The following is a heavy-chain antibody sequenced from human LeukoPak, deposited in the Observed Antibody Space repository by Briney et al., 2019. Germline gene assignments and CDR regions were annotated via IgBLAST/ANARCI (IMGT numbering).Heavy chain of an antibody. Sequence: KPSETLSLTCAVYGGSFSGYYWSWIRQPPGRGLEWIGEINHSGSTNYNPSLKSRVTISVDTSKNQFSLKLSSVTAADTAVYYCARGRYDYVRGSYRRSYYFDYWGQGTLVTVSS. CDR3: ARGRYDYVRGSYRRSYYFDY. D-gene: IGHD3-16*02. CDR1: GGSFSGYY. J-gene: IGHJ4*02. CDR2: INHSGST. V-gene: IGHV4-34*01.